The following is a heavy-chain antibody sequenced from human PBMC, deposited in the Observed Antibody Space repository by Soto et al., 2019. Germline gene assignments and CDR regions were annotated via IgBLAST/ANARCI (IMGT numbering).Heavy chain of an antibody. V-gene: IGHV4-59*08. CDR2: VYYSGST. J-gene: IGHJ3*02. D-gene: IGHD6-13*01. Sequence: SEILSLTCTVSGGSISTYDWSWIRQPPGKGLEWIGYVYYSGSTNYNPSLKSRGTISVDTSKNQFSLKLSSVTAADTAVYYCARQSITATGMAAFDIWGQGTMVIVSS. CDR3: ARQSITATGMAAFDI. CDR1: GGSISTYD.